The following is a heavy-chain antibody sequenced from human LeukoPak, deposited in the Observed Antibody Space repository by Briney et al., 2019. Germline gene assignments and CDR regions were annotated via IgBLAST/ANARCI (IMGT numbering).Heavy chain of an antibody. CDR3: ARDLRTLYSSNWYVGAFDI. CDR1: GGSISSYY. D-gene: IGHD6-13*01. V-gene: IGHV4-4*07. J-gene: IGHJ3*02. CDR2: IYTTGST. Sequence: SETLSLTCTVSGGSISSYYWSWIRQPAGKGLEWIGRIYTTGSTNYNPSLKSRVTISVDTSKNLFSLKLSSVSAADTAVYYCARDLRTLYSSNWYVGAFDIWGQGTLVTVSS.